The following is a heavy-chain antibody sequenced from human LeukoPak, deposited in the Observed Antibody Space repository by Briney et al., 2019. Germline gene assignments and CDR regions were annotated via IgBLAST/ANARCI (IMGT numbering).Heavy chain of an antibody. Sequence: GGSLRLSCAASGFTFSSYSMNWVRQAPGKGLEWVSAISGSGGSTYYADSVKGRFTISRDNSKNTLYLQMNSLRAEDTAVYYCAKALSSSWYGSQFDYWGQGTLVTVSS. V-gene: IGHV3-23*01. J-gene: IGHJ4*02. CDR3: AKALSSSWYGSQFDY. CDR2: ISGSGGST. D-gene: IGHD6-13*01. CDR1: GFTFSSYS.